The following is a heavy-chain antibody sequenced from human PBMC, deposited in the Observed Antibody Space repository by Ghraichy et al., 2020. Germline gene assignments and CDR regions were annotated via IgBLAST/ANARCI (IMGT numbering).Heavy chain of an antibody. CDR1: GFTFSHAW. CDR3: TTFLYCDTSTCSGNY. CDR2: IKTKTDGETT. J-gene: IGHJ4*02. D-gene: IGHD2/OR15-2a*01. V-gene: IGHV3-15*01. Sequence: GGSLRLSCAASGFTFSHAWMIWVRQAPGKGLEWVGRIKTKTDGETTDYAAPVKGRITISRDDSKNTVYLQMNSLKTEDTGVYYCTTFLYCDTSTCSGNYWGQGTLVIVSS.